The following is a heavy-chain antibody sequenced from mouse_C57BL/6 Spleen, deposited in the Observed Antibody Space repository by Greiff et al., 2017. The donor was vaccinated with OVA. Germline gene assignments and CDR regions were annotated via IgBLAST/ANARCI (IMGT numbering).Heavy chain of an antibody. V-gene: IGHV3-1*01. CDR3: ASRGDSNYFWFAY. CDR1: GYSITSGYD. Sequence: EVQRVESGPGMVKPSQSLSLTCTVTGYSITSGYDWHWIRHFPGNKLEWMGYISYSGSTNYNPSLKSRISITHDTSKNHFFLKLNSVTTEDTATYYCASRGDSNYFWFAYWGQGTLVTVSA. J-gene: IGHJ3*01. D-gene: IGHD2-5*01. CDR2: ISYSGST.